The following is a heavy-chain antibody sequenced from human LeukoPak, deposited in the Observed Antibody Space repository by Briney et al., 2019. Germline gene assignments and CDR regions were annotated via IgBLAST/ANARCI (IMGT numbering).Heavy chain of an antibody. CDR2: ISTGSGHI. D-gene: IGHD3-10*01. CDR1: GFTFSSYS. J-gene: IGHJ3*02. CDR3: ARVTMVRGIMNDAFDI. Sequence: PGGSLRLSCAASGFTFSSYSMNWVRQAPGKGLEWVSSISTGSGHIYYADSVKGQFTISRDNAKNSLYLQMNSLGVEDTAVYYCARVTMVRGIMNDAFDIWGQGTMVTVSS. V-gene: IGHV3-21*01.